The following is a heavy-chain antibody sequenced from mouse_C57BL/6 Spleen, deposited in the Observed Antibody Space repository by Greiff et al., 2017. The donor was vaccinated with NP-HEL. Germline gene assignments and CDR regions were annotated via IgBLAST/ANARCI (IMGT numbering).Heavy chain of an antibody. J-gene: IGHJ1*03. CDR3: ARSYGSSYSYWYFDV. CDR1: GYTFTSYW. D-gene: IGHD1-1*01. CDR2: IDPSDSYT. V-gene: IGHV1-69*01. Sequence: VQLQQPGAELVMPGASVKLSCKASGYTFTSYWMHWVKQRPGQGLEWIGEIDPSDSYTNYNQKFKGKSTLTVDKSSSTAYMQLSSLTSEDSAVYYCARSYGSSYSYWYFDVWGTGTTVTVSS.